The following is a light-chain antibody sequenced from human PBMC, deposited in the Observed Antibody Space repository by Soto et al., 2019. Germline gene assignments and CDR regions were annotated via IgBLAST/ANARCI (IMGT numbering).Light chain of an antibody. J-gene: IGKJ4*01. V-gene: IGKV3-11*01. Sequence: EIVLTQSPATLSLSPGEGATLSCRASQTVSSQLAWYQQKPGQAPRLLIYDASNRATGIPARFSGSGSGTDFTLTISSLEPEDLAVYYCQQRSNWPLTFGGGTKVEIK. CDR3: QQRSNWPLT. CDR1: QTVSSQ. CDR2: DAS.